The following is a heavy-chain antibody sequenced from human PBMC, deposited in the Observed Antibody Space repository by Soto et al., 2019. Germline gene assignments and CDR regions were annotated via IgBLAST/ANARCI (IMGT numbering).Heavy chain of an antibody. J-gene: IGHJ6*02. CDR2: IYYSGST. V-gene: IGHV4-39*01. CDR1: GGSIRSSSYY. Sequence: QLQLQESGPGLVKPSETLSLTCTVSGGSIRSSSYYWGWIRQPPGKGLEWIGSIYYSGSTYYNPSIKSRVSLSVATAKDQFSLRLSCVTAADTALYYCARRLYYDSSGFEGCGMDVWGQGTTVTVSS. CDR3: ARRLYYDSSGFEGCGMDV. D-gene: IGHD3-22*01.